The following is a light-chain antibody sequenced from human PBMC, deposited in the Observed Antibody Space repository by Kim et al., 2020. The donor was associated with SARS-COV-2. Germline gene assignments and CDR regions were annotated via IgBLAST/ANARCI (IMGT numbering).Light chain of an antibody. J-gene: IGKJ1*01. CDR3: QQYKNWPRT. Sequence: EIVMTQSPATLSVSPGERATLSCRASQSVSSTLAWYQQKPGQAPRLLIYGASTRATGIPARFSGSGSGTEFTLTISSLQSEDFAVYYCQQYKNWPRTFGQGTKVDIK. CDR2: GAS. CDR1: QSVSST. V-gene: IGKV3-15*01.